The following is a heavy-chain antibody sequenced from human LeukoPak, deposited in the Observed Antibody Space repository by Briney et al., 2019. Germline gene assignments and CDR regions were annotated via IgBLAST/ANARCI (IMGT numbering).Heavy chain of an antibody. CDR3: ARAKAIVVVQSPRAFDI. CDR1: GGSFSGYY. J-gene: IGHJ3*02. Sequence: SETLSLTCAVYGGSFSGYYWSWIRQPPGKGLEWIGEINHSRSTNYNPSLKSRVTISVDTSKNQFSLKLSSVTAADTAVYYCARAKAIVVVQSPRAFDIWGQGTMVTVSS. V-gene: IGHV4-34*01. D-gene: IGHD3-22*01. CDR2: INHSRST.